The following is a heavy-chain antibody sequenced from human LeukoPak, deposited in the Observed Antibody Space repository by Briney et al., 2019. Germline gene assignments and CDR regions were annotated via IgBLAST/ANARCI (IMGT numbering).Heavy chain of an antibody. CDR1: GFTFSNYW. CDR3: AREDHSNYEY. J-gene: IGHJ4*02. Sequence: GGSLRLSCAASGFTFSNYWMSWVRQAPGQGLKWVASIKQEGTETDYVDSVKGRFTISKDNAKNSLYLQLNSLRAEDTAVYYCAREDHSNYEYWGQGTLVTVSS. V-gene: IGHV3-7*03. CDR2: IKQEGTET. D-gene: IGHD4-11*01.